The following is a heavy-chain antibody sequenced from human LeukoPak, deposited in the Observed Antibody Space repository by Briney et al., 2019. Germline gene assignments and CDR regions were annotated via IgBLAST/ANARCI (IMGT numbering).Heavy chain of an antibody. J-gene: IGHJ4*02. V-gene: IGHV3-30*18. CDR3: AKDLSLYCGGDCCPEY. CDR2: ISYDGSNK. D-gene: IGHD2-21*02. Sequence: GGSLRLSCAASGFTFSSYGMHWVRQAPGKGLDWVAVISYDGSNKYYADSVKGRFTISRDKSKNTLYLQMNSLRDADTAVYYCAKDLSLYCGGDCCPEYWGQGTLVTVSS. CDR1: GFTFSSYG.